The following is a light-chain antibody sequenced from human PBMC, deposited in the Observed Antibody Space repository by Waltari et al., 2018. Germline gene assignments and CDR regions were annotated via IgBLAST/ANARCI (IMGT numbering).Light chain of an antibody. Sequence: SSELTQDPAVSVALGQTVRITCHGDSLRSYSANWYRQKPGQAPLLVMYGKNNRPSGIPDRFSGSYSGDTASLTITGAQAEDEADYYCNSRDSNGNPFVFGPATKVTVL. CDR3: NSRDSNGNPFV. V-gene: IGLV3-19*01. CDR1: SLRSYS. CDR2: GKN. J-gene: IGLJ1*01.